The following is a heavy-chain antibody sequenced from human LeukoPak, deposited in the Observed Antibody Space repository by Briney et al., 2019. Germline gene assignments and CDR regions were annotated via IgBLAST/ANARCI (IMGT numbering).Heavy chain of an antibody. J-gene: IGHJ4*02. V-gene: IGHV4-59*08. CDR2: IYYSGSA. CDR3: ARHNNVLTGYYIDY. Sequence: SETLSLTCTVSGGSISSYYWSWIRQPPGKGLEGIGYIYYSGSANYGPSLKSRVTISVDTSKNQFSLKLSSVTAADTAVYYCARHNNVLTGYYIDYWGQGTLVTVSS. CDR1: GGSISSYY. D-gene: IGHD3-9*01.